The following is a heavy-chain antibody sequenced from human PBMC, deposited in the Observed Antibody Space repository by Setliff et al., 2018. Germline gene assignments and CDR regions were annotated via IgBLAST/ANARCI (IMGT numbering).Heavy chain of an antibody. J-gene: IGHJ6*03. CDR1: GGSISSGGFY. CDR2: FHTGGAT. D-gene: IGHD6-19*01. V-gene: IGHV4-61*09. Sequence: SETLSLTCSVSGGSISSGGFYWSWIRQSAGRGLEWIGHFHTGGATDYNLSLKSRVTISLDTSKNQFSLNLTSVTAADTAVYYCARATSGWYSAYYYYMDVWGKGTTVTVSS. CDR3: ARATSGWYSAYYYYMDV.